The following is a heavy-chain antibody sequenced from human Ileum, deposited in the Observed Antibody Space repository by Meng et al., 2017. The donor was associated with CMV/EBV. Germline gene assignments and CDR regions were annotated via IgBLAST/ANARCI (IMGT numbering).Heavy chain of an antibody. CDR2: MNPNSGNT. Sequence: YDINWVRQATGQGLEWMGWMNPNSGNTGYAQKFQGRVTITRNTSISTAYMELSSLRSEDTAVYYCARGGRRITIFGVVSDSPYYFDYWGQGTLVTVSS. CDR3: ARGGRRITIFGVVSDSPYYFDY. D-gene: IGHD3-3*01. J-gene: IGHJ4*02. CDR1: YD. V-gene: IGHV1-8*03.